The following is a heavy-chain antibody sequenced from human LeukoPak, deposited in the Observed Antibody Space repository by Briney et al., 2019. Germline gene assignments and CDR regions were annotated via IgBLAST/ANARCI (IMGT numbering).Heavy chain of an antibody. CDR2: IYYSGST. CDR3: AGTTYYDYVWGSYRFDY. Sequence: SETLSLTCAVYGGSFSGYYWSWIRQPPGKGLEWIGYIYYSGSTNYNPSLKSRVTISVDTSKNQFSLKLSSVTAADTAVYYCAGTTYYDYVWGSYRFDYWGQGTLVTVSS. V-gene: IGHV4-59*01. D-gene: IGHD3-16*02. J-gene: IGHJ4*02. CDR1: GGSFSGYY.